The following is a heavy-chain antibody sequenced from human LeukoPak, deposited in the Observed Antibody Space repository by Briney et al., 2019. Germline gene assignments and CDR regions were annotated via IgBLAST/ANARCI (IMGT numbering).Heavy chain of an antibody. CDR1: GFSLSTSGMR. CDR3: AQTPYCSGGSCTEN. D-gene: IGHD2-15*01. CDR2: IDWDDDK. Sequence: SGPALVKPTQTLTLTCTFSGFSLSTSGMRVSWIRQPPGKALEWLARIDWDDDKFYSTSLKTRLTISKDTSKNQVVLTMTNMDPVDTATYYCAQTPYCSGGSCTENWGQGTLVTVSS. V-gene: IGHV2-70*04. J-gene: IGHJ4*02.